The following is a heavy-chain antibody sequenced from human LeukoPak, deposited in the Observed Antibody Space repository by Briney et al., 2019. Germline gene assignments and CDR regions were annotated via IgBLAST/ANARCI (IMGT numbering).Heavy chain of an antibody. J-gene: IGHJ3*02. CDR3: ARVPYGDHAFDM. CDR2: IYSGGTT. V-gene: IGHV3-53*01. D-gene: IGHD4-17*01. CDR1: GFTVSSNY. Sequence: GGSLRLSCAASGFTVSSNYMSWVCQAPGKGLEWVSVIYSGGTTYSADSLKGRFTISRDDSKNTVYLLMNNMRAEDTAVYYCARVPYGDHAFDMWGEGTMVTVSS.